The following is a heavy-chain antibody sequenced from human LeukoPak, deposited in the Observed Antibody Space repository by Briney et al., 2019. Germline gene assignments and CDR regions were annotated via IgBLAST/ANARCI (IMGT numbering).Heavy chain of an antibody. CDR3: AKDLVGGYDS. J-gene: IGHJ5*02. Sequence: GGTLRLSCAASGFTFSSYGMSWVRQAPGKGLEWASAISGSGGSTYYADSVKGRFTISRDNSKNTLYLQMNSLRAEDTAVYYCAKDLVGGYDSWGQGTLVTVSS. CDR1: GFTFSSYG. D-gene: IGHD5-12*01. V-gene: IGHV3-23*01. CDR2: ISGSGGST.